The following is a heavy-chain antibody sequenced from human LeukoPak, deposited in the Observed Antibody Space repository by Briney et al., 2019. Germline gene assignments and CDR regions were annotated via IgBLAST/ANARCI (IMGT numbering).Heavy chain of an antibody. Sequence: SETLSLTCTVSGGSISSGSYYWSWIRQPAGKGLEWIGRIYTSGSTNYNPSLKSRVTISVDTSKNQFSLKLGSVTAADTAVYYCARDRRTGTTFSFDYWGQGTLVTVSS. CDR2: IYTSGST. J-gene: IGHJ4*02. CDR3: ARDRRTGTTFSFDY. V-gene: IGHV4-61*02. D-gene: IGHD1-7*01. CDR1: GGSISSGSYY.